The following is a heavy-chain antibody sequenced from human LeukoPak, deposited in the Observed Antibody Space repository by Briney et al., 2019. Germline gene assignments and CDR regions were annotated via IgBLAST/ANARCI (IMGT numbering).Heavy chain of an antibody. CDR2: IKQEGSEK. J-gene: IGHJ6*02. CDR1: GFTFSRYW. CDR3: TRDMKLELPASSGHSYGMDV. Sequence: GGSLRLSCAASGFTFSRYWMNWVRQAPGKGREWVANIKQEGSEKYYLDSVKGPFTISRDTANKSLCLQMTSLRAEDTAVYYCTRDMKLELPASSGHSYGMDVWGQGTTVTVSS. V-gene: IGHV3-7*01. D-gene: IGHD1-7*01.